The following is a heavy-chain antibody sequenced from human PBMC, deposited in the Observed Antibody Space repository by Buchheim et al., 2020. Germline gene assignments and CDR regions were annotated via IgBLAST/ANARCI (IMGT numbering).Heavy chain of an antibody. J-gene: IGHJ6*02. CDR2: INHSGST. D-gene: IGHD3-3*01. CDR3: AREGFWSGYYTDAYYYYYYGMDV. CDR1: GGSFSGYY. Sequence: QVQLQESGPGLVKPSETLSLTCTVYGGSFSGYYWSWIRQPPGKGLEWIGEINHSGSTNYNPSLKSRVTISVDTSKNQFSLKLSSVTAADTAVYYCAREGFWSGYYTDAYYYYYYGMDVWGQGTT. V-gene: IGHV4-34*01.